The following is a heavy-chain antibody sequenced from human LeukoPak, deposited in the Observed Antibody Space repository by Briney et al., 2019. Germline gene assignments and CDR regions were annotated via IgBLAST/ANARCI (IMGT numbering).Heavy chain of an antibody. J-gene: IGHJ4*02. V-gene: IGHV4-61*02. D-gene: IGHD6-13*01. CDR2: IYTSGST. CDR3: ARDSYSSSWYHFDY. Sequence: SQTLSLTCTVSGGSISSGSYYWSWIRQPAGKGLEWIGRIYTSGSTNYNPSLKSRVTISVDTSKNQFSLKLSSVTAADTAVYYCARDSYSSSWYHFDYWGQGTLVTVSS. CDR1: GGSISSGSYY.